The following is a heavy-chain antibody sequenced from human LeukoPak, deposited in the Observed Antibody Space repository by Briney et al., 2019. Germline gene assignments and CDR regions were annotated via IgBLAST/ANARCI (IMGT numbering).Heavy chain of an antibody. Sequence: SETLSLTCTVSGGSISSYYWSWIRQPPGKGLEWIGYIYYSGSTNYNPSLKSRVTISVDTSTNQFSLKLSSVTAADTAVYYCTRHVTHQLVIYYFDYWGQGTLVTVSS. J-gene: IGHJ4*02. CDR3: TRHVTHQLVIYYFDY. V-gene: IGHV4-59*08. CDR2: IYYSGST. CDR1: GGSISSYY. D-gene: IGHD6-13*01.